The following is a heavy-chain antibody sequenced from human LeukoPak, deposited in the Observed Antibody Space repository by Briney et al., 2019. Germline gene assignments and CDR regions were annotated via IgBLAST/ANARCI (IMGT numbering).Heavy chain of an antibody. CDR1: AASISSSSHH. D-gene: IGHD2-21*02. V-gene: IGHV4-39*07. CDR2: IYHSGST. Sequence: PSETLSLSCTVSAASISSSSHHWGWIRQSPGKGLEWIGEIYHSGSTNYNPSLKSRVTISVDKSKNQFSLKLSSVTAADTAVYYCARSIVVVTAYFDYWGQGTLVTVSS. CDR3: ARSIVVVTAYFDY. J-gene: IGHJ4*02.